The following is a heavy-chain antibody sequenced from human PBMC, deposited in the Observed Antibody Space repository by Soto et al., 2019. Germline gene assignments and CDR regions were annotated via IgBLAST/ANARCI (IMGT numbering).Heavy chain of an antibody. D-gene: IGHD3-9*01. CDR1: GFTFDDYA. J-gene: IGHJ4*02. CDR3: AKPCGDILTGYYHPYFDY. V-gene: IGHV3-9*01. CDR2: ISWNSGSI. Sequence: PGGSLRLSCAASGFTFDDYAMHWVRQAPGKGLEWVSGISWNSGSIGYADSVKGRFTISRDNAKNSLYLQMNSLRAEDTALYYCAKPCGDILTGYYHPYFDYWGQGTLVTVSS.